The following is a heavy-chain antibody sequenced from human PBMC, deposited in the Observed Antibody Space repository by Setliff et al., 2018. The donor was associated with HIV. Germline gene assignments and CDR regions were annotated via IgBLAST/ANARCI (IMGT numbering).Heavy chain of an antibody. V-gene: IGHV1-18*01. CDR2: IGTYNGDT. CDR3: ARAIQLETFDF. Sequence: VASVKVSCKASGYTFTTSDVSWFRQAPGQGLEWMGWIGTYNGDTKFAQRFQGRVTMATDTSASTAYMELRSLRSDDTAVYFCARAIQLETFDFWGQGTLVTVSS. J-gene: IGHJ4*02. D-gene: IGHD1-1*01. CDR1: GYTFTTSD.